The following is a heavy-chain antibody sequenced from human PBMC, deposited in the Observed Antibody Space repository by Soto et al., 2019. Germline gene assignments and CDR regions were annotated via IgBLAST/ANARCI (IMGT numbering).Heavy chain of an antibody. D-gene: IGHD6-13*01. CDR3: ARKQQLPTNYGMDV. J-gene: IGHJ6*02. Sequence: QVQLVQSGAEVKKPGSSVKVSCKASGGTFSSYTISWVRQAPGQGLEWMGRIIPILGIANYAQKFQGRVTXIAXKXMSTAYMELSSLRSEDTAVYYCARKQQLPTNYGMDVWGQGTTVTVSS. CDR1: GGTFSSYT. V-gene: IGHV1-69*02. CDR2: IIPILGIA.